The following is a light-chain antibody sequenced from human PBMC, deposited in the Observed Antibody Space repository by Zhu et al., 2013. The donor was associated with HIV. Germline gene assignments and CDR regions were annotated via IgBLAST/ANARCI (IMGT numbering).Light chain of an antibody. V-gene: IGLV2-23*02. CDR2: EVS. J-gene: IGLJ3*02. Sequence: QSALTQPASVSGSPGQSITISCTGTSSDVGSYNLVSWYQQHPGKAPKLMIYEVSKRPSGVSNRFSGSKSGNTASLTISGLQAEDGADYYCCSYAGSRWVFGGGTKLTVL. CDR1: SSDVGSYNL. CDR3: CSYAGSRWV.